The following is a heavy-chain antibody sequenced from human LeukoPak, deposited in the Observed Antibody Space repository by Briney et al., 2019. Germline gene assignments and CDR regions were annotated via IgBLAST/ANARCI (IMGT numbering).Heavy chain of an antibody. CDR2: ISGSGGST. CDR3: AKDRAGAYSSGGTGFDY. Sequence: GGSLRLSCAASGFTFSSNAMSWVRQAPGKGLEWVSVISGSGGSTYYADSVKGRFTISRDNSKNTLYLQMNSLRAEDTAIYYCAKDRAGAYSSGGTGFDYWGQGTLVTVSS. J-gene: IGHJ4*02. D-gene: IGHD6-19*01. CDR1: GFTFSSNA. V-gene: IGHV3-23*01.